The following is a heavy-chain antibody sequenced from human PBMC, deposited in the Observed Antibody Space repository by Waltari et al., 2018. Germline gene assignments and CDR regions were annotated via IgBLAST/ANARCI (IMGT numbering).Heavy chain of an antibody. Sequence: EVQLLESGGGLVQPGGSLRLPCAASGFTFSRYAMRWVRQAPGKGLEWVSAISASGVSTYYADSVKGRFTISRDNSKNTLYLEMNSLRAEDTAVYYCAKDLYPMVRVPRGAFDIWGQGTMVTVSS. J-gene: IGHJ3*02. D-gene: IGHD3-10*01. V-gene: IGHV3-23*01. CDR1: GFTFSRYA. CDR2: ISASGVST. CDR3: AKDLYPMVRVPRGAFDI.